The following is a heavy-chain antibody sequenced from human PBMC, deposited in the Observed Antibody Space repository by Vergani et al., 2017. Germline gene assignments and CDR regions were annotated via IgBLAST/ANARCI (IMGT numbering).Heavy chain of an antibody. CDR3: ASSSGSYDAFDI. Sequence: QVQLVQSGAEVKKPGSSVKVSCKASGGTFSSYAISWVRQAPGQGLEWMGRIIPILGTANYAQKFQGRVTITADESTSTDYMELSSLRSEDTAVYYCASSSGSYDAFDIWGQGTMVTVSS. CDR2: IIPILGTA. CDR1: GGTFSSYA. V-gene: IGHV1-69*11. J-gene: IGHJ3*02. D-gene: IGHD1-26*01.